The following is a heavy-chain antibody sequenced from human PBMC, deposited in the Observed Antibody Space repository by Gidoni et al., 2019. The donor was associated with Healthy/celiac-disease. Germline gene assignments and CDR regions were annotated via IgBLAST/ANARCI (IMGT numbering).Heavy chain of an antibody. Sequence: EVQLVESGGGLVQPGRSLRLSCAASVFTFDDYAMHWVRQDPGKGLEGVSGISWNSGSIGYADSVKGRFTISRDNAKNSLYLQMNSLRAEDTALYYCAKATAAGIRWGNWFDPWGQGTLVTVSS. CDR2: ISWNSGSI. CDR3: AKATAAGIRWGNWFDP. CDR1: VFTFDDYA. V-gene: IGHV3-9*01. J-gene: IGHJ5*02. D-gene: IGHD6-13*01.